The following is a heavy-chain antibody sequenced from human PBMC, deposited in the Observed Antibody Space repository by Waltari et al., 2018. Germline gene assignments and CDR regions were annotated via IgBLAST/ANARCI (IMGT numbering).Heavy chain of an antibody. CDR1: GFTFSSSW. V-gene: IGHV3-7*01. CDR2: IKPDGSET. J-gene: IGHJ4*02. CDR3: SVSLNS. Sequence: EVQLVESGGGLVKPGESLRLSCRASGFTFSSSWMDWVRQAPGKGLEWVANIKPDGSETHYVDSVQGRFTISRDNAQNLLYLQMNSLRAEDAAVYYCSVSLNSWGQGTLVTVSS.